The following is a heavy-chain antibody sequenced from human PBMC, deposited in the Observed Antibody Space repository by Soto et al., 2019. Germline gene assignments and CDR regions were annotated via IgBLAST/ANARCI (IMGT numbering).Heavy chain of an antibody. CDR1: GRLVSNGNYY. D-gene: IGHD1-1*01. V-gene: IGHV4-34*01. Sequence: SESLSRTYDYYGRLVSNGNYYWSWMRQPPGKGLEWIGEMSHSGGTHFNPSLKSRVTISVDTSKNQFSLKMSSVTAADTVLYYCARVERGTATTVVDAFDIWGPGTMVTVS. CDR2: MSHSGGT. CDR3: ARVERGTATTVVDAFDI. J-gene: IGHJ3*02.